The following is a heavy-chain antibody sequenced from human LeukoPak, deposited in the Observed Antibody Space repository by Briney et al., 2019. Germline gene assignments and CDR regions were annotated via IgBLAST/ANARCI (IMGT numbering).Heavy chain of an antibody. Sequence: GGSLRLSCSASGLTFRSYDMNWVRQAPGKGLEWVAFIHYDGSNKYYANSVKGRFTISRDNSKNTLYLHMNSLRAEDTAVYYCAKDPIRGVRPYYFSSWGQGTLSPSPQ. CDR2: IHYDGSNK. V-gene: IGHV3-30*02. J-gene: IGHJ4*02. CDR1: GLTFRSYD. CDR3: AKDPIRGVRPYYFSS. D-gene: IGHD3-10*01.